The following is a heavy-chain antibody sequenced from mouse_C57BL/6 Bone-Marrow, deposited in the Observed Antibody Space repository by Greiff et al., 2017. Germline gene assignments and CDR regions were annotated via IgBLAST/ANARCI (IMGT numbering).Heavy chain of an antibody. CDR1: GFNIKDDY. J-gene: IGHJ3*01. V-gene: IGHV14-4*01. D-gene: IGHD1-1*01. Sequence: EVQLQQSGAELVRPGASVKLSCTASGFNIKDDYMHWVKQRPEQGLEWIGWIDPENGDTEYASKFQGKATITADTSSNTAYLQLSSLTSEDTAVXYCTTYYYGRSAWFAYWGQGTLVTVSA. CDR2: IDPENGDT. CDR3: TTYYYGRSAWFAY.